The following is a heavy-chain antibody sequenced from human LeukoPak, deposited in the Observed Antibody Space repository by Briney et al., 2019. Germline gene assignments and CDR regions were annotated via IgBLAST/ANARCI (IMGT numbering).Heavy chain of an antibody. CDR3: AKDRAPATIFLDY. J-gene: IGHJ4*02. CDR2: ISYDGSNK. V-gene: IGHV3-30*18. Sequence: PGGSLRLSCAASGFTFSSYGMHRVRQAPGKGLEWVAVISYDGSNKYYADSVKGRFTISRDNSKNTLYLQMNSLRAEDTAVYYCAKDRAPATIFLDYWGQGTLVTVSS. CDR1: GFTFSSYG. D-gene: IGHD3-9*01.